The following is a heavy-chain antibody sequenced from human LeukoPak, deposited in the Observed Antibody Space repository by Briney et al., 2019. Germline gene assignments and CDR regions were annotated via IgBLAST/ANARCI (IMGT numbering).Heavy chain of an antibody. J-gene: IGHJ4*02. CDR2: ISSGGNTI. CDR1: GFTFSSYS. D-gene: IGHD5-12*01. CDR3: ARGYVGFDY. Sequence: GGSLRLSCAASGFTFSSYSMNWVRQAPGKGLEWVSYISSGGNTIYYADSVKGRFTLSRDNAKNSLYLRMNSLRGEDTAIYYCARGYVGFDYWGQGTLVTVSS. V-gene: IGHV3-48*04.